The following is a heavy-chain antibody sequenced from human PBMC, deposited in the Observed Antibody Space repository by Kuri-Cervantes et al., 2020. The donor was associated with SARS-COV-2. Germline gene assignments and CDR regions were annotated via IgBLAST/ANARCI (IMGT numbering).Heavy chain of an antibody. CDR1: GFTFSSYS. Sequence: GESLKISCAASGFTFSSYSMNWVRQAPGKGLEWVSSISSSSSYIYYADSVKGRFTISRDNAKNSLYLQMNSLRAEDTAVYYCARGRGSYYFYYYGMDVWGQGTTVTVSS. CDR2: ISSSSSYI. J-gene: IGHJ6*02. V-gene: IGHV3-21*01. CDR3: ARGRGSYYFYYYGMDV. D-gene: IGHD1-26*01.